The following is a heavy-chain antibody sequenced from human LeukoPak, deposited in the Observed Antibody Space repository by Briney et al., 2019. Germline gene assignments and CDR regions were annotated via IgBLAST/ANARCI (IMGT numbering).Heavy chain of an antibody. CDR1: GFTFSSYA. CDR3: AKWRYSNSGIDDY. Sequence: GGFLRLSCAASGFTFSSYAMSWVHQVPGKGLEWVSVISGSGDNTYYADSVKGRFTISRDNSKNMLYLQMNSLRAEDTAVYYCAKWRYSNSGIDDYWGQGTLVTVSS. J-gene: IGHJ4*02. V-gene: IGHV3-23*01. D-gene: IGHD6-6*01. CDR2: ISGSGDNT.